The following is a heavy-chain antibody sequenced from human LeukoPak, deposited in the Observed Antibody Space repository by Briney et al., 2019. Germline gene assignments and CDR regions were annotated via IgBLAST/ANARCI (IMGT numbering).Heavy chain of an antibody. CDR2: ISGSGGST. CDR3: AKERDGDYVRYTHY. CDR1: GFTFSNYA. Sequence: GGSLRLSCADSGFTFSNYAMSWVRQAPGKGLEWVSAISGSGGSTYYADSVKGRFTISRDNSKNTLYLQLSSLRADDTAVYHCAKERDGDYVRYTHYWGRGTLVTVSS. V-gene: IGHV3-23*01. J-gene: IGHJ4*02. D-gene: IGHD4-17*01.